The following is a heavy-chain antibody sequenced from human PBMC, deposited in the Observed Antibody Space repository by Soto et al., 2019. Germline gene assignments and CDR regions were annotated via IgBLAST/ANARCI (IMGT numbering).Heavy chain of an antibody. Sequence: GGSLRLSCAASGFTFSSYAMSWVRQAPGKGLEWVSAISGSGGSTYYADSVKGRFTISRDNSKNTLYLQMNSLRAEDTAVYYCAKSLHYYDSSGGFDYWGQGTLVTVSS. CDR1: GFTFSSYA. D-gene: IGHD3-22*01. J-gene: IGHJ4*02. V-gene: IGHV3-23*01. CDR3: AKSLHYYDSSGGFDY. CDR2: ISGSGGST.